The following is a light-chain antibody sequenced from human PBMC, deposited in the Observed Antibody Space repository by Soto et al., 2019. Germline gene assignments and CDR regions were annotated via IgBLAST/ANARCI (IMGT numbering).Light chain of an antibody. Sequence: EIGLTQSPATLSLSPGEKATLSCRASQRVSSYLAWYQQNPGQAPRLLNYDASNRVIGLPDRFNGSGSGTEFTLTISSLEPEDYGVYYCQQGWRWPSNTFGQGARLEI. J-gene: IGKJ5*01. CDR2: DAS. CDR3: QQGWRWPSNT. CDR1: QRVSSY. V-gene: IGKV3-11*01.